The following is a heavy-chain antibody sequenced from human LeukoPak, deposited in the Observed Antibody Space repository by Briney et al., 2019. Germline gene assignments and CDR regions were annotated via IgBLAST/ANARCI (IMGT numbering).Heavy chain of an antibody. V-gene: IGHV1-8*03. D-gene: IGHD6-13*01. J-gene: IGHJ6*03. Sequence: ASVKVSCKASGYTFTSYDINWVRQATGQGLEWMGWMNPNSGNTGYAQKFQGRVTITRNTSISTAYMELSSLRSEDTAVYYCARVPHSSSWYYYYYMDVWGKGTTVTVSS. CDR3: ARVPHSSSWYYYYYMDV. CDR2: MNPNSGNT. CDR1: GYTFTSYD.